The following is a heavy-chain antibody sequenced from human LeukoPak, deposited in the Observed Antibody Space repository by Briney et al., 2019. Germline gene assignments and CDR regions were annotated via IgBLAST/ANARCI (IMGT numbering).Heavy chain of an antibody. V-gene: IGHV3-30*02. CDR3: ARGAPCSGGSCYEGWFDP. D-gene: IGHD2-15*01. CDR2: IRYDGSNK. CDR1: GFTFSSYG. J-gene: IGHJ5*02. Sequence: GGSLRLSCAASGFTFSSYGMHWVRQAPGKGLEWVAFIRYDGSNKYYADSVKGRFTISRDNSKNTLYLQMNSLRAEDTAVYYCARGAPCSGGSCYEGWFDPWGQGTLVTVSS.